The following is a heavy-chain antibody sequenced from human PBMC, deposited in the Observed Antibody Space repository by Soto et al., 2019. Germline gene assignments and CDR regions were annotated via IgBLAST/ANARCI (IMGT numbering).Heavy chain of an antibody. D-gene: IGHD3-3*01. CDR1: GFIFQDYA. CDR2: ITSSGDIT. V-gene: IGHV3-23*01. Sequence: EVQLFESGGGLVESGGSIRLSCAASGFIFQDYAMSWVRQAPGKGLEWVSTITSSGDITYYADSVRGRVTISRDNSANILVLLLTILSVDDTAAYYWAKGDSSGAFVPSRGYSTPDHWGLGTLVTVSS. CDR3: AKGDSSGAFVPSRGYSTPDH. J-gene: IGHJ5*02.